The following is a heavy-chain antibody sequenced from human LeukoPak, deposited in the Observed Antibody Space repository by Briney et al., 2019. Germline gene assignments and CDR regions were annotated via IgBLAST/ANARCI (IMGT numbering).Heavy chain of an antibody. CDR1: GYSFTSYW. CDR2: IYPGDSDT. J-gene: IGHJ4*02. D-gene: IGHD2-15*01. V-gene: IGHV5-51*01. CDR3: ARFVGACSGGNCYSDY. Sequence: GESLKISCKGSGYSFTSYWIAWVRQMSGKGLEWMGIIYPGDSDTRYSPSLQGQVTISADKSINTAYLQWNSLKASDTAIYYCARFVGACSGGNCYSDYWGQGTLVTVSS.